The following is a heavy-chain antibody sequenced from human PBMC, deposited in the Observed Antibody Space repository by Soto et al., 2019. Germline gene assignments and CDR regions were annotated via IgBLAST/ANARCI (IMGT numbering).Heavy chain of an antibody. J-gene: IGHJ6*02. CDR1: GGTFSSYT. D-gene: IGHD3-22*01. Sequence: QVQLVQSGAEVKKPGSSVKVSCKASGGTFSSYTISWVRRAPGQGLEWMGRIIPILGIANYAQKFQGRVTITADKSTSTAYMELSSLRSEDTAVYYCARGRKTSSGYYYYYYGMDVWGQGTTVTVSS. V-gene: IGHV1-69*02. CDR3: ARGRKTSSGYYYYYYGMDV. CDR2: IIPILGIA.